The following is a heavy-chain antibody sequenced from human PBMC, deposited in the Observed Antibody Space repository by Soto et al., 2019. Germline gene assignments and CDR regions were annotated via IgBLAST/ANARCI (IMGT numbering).Heavy chain of an antibody. CDR3: ARGGSAERQTDGDSYQYYPMDV. CDR1: GFTFASYN. CDR2: ISHHSDYI. D-gene: IGHD2-21*02. J-gene: IGHJ6*02. V-gene: IGHV3-21*02. Sequence: EVQLVESGGGLVTFGGSLRLSCASSGFTFASYNMLWVRQAPGKGRERVASISHHSDYIYHADSVKGRFTVSRDNAKSSLLLEMTILRDEDTAVYYCARGGSAERQTDGDSYQYYPMDVWGQGTTVTVSS.